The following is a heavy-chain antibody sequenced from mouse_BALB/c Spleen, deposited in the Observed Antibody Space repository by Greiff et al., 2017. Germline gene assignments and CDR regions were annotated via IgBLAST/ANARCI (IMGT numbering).Heavy chain of an antibody. V-gene: IGHV1-7*01. Sequence: VQLQQSGAELAKPGASVKMSCKASGYTFTSYWMHWVKQRPGQGLEWIGYINPSTGYTEYNQKFKDKATLTADKSSSTAYMQLSSLTSEDSAVYYCARSLYDYDDYWGQGTTLTVSS. CDR3: ARSLYDYDDY. CDR2: INPSTGYT. D-gene: IGHD2-4*01. J-gene: IGHJ2*01. CDR1: GYTFTSYW.